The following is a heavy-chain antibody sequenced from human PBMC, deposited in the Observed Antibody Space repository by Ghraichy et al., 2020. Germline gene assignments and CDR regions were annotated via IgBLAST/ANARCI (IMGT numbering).Heavy chain of an antibody. Sequence: GGSLRLSCAASGFTFSSYSMNWVRQAPGKGLEWVSYISSSSSTIYYADSVKGRFTISRDNAKNSLYLQMNSLRAEDTAVYYCAREDVLRYFDWLLPVSSYYMDVWGKGTTVTVSS. CDR2: ISSSSSTI. J-gene: IGHJ6*03. D-gene: IGHD3-9*01. V-gene: IGHV3-48*01. CDR3: AREDVLRYFDWLLPVSSYYMDV. CDR1: GFTFSSYS.